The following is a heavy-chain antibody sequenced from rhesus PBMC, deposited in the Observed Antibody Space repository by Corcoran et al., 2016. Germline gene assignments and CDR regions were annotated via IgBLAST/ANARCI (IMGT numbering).Heavy chain of an antibody. Sequence: QVQLQESGPAVVKPSETLSLTCAVSGGSISSSNWWSWIRQSPGKGLEWIGGIYGSGGSTEYNPSRKSRVTISIDTYKNQFSLKLSSVTAADTAVYYCATRRSGTPCDYWGQGVLVTVSS. J-gene: IGHJ4*01. CDR2: IYGSGGST. CDR1: GGSISSSNW. V-gene: IGHV4-93*02. D-gene: IGHD2-27*01. CDR3: ATRRSGTPCDY.